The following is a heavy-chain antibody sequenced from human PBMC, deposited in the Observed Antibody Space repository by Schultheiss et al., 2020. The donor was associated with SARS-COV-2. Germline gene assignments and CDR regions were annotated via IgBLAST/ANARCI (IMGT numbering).Heavy chain of an antibody. CDR3: ASVSIVVVTNDAFDI. V-gene: IGHV1-69*01. CDR2: IIPIFGTA. CDR1: GGTFSSYA. D-gene: IGHD2-21*02. Sequence: KISCKASGGTFSSYAISWVRQAPGQGLEWMGGIIPIFGTANYAQKFQGRVTITADESTSTAYMELSSLRSEDTAVYYCASVSIVVVTNDAFDIWGQGTMVTVSS. J-gene: IGHJ3*02.